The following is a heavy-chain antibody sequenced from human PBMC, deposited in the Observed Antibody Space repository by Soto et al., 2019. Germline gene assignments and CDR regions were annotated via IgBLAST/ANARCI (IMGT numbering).Heavy chain of an antibody. D-gene: IGHD6-6*01. CDR2: INHSGST. CDR3: ARARIAARQIDY. J-gene: IGHJ4*02. Sequence: SETLSLTCAVYGGSFSGYYWSWIRQPPGKGLEWIGEINHSGSTNYNPSLKSRVTISVDTSKNQFSLKLSSVTAADTAVYYCARARIAARQIDYWGQGTLVTVSS. CDR1: GGSFSGYY. V-gene: IGHV4-34*01.